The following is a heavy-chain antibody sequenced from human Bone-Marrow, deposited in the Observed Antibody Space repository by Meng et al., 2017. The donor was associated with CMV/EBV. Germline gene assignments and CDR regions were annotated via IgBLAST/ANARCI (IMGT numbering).Heavy chain of an antibody. Sequence: GGSLRLSCAASGFTFSSYSMNWVRQAPGKGLEWVSSISSSSSYIYYADSVKGRFTISSDNAKNSLYLQMNSLRAEDTAVYYCARGKRNYLFDYWGQGTLVTVSS. J-gene: IGHJ4*02. D-gene: IGHD2/OR15-2a*01. CDR3: ARGKRNYLFDY. CDR1: GFTFSSYS. V-gene: IGHV3-21*01. CDR2: ISSSSSYI.